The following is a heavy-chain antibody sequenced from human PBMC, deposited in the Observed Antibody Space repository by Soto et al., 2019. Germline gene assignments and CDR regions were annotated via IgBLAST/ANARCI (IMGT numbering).Heavy chain of an antibody. CDR1: GYPVTAYY. CDR3: ARGGGVGVAGSAAFEM. Sequence: QLHLVQSGAVVKKPGASVTVSCSASGYPVTAYYMHWVRQAPGRGLEWMGGINPATGTAKYTQTFQGRVTMTRDTSTSTGFMELNGLTSEDTAVFYGARGGGVGVAGSAAFEMWGQGTLVTVSS. CDR2: INPATGTA. V-gene: IGHV1-2*02. D-gene: IGHD3-3*01. J-gene: IGHJ3*02.